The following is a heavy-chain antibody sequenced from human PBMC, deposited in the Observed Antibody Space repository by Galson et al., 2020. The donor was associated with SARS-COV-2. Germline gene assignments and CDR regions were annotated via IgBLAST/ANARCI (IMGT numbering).Heavy chain of an antibody. V-gene: IGHV3-15*05. CDR1: GFTFSDTW. CDR2: IKNKADGATT. D-gene: IGHD1-26*01. Sequence: GGSLRLSCVASGFTFSDTWMTWVRQAPGKGLEWVGRIKNKADGATTSYAAPVKGRFVISRDDSKETLYQEMNSLKIEDKGVYYCTTDDIRVTPTNLELWGQGSLVTVST. CDR3: TTDDIRVTPTNLEL. J-gene: IGHJ4*02.